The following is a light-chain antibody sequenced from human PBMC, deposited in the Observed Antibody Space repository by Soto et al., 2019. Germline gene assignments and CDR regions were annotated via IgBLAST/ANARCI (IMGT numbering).Light chain of an antibody. Sequence: DIVMTQSPLSLPVTPGEPDSISCRSSQSLLHSNGYNYLDWYLQKPGQSPQLLIYLGSNRSSGVPDRFSGSGSGTDFTLKISRVEAEDVGVYYCMQALQTLFGQGTRLEIK. J-gene: IGKJ5*01. CDR2: LGS. CDR1: QSLLHSNGYNY. CDR3: MQALQTL. V-gene: IGKV2-28*01.